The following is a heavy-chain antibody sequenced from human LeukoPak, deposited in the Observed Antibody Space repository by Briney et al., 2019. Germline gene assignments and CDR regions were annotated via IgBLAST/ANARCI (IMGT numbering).Heavy chain of an antibody. V-gene: IGHV3-21*01. Sequence: GGSLRLSYAVSGFPFSIYNMDWARQAPGKGLEWVSSISSSTSYIFYTDSVKGRFTISRDNAKNSLYLQVNSLRDEDTAVYYWAREDNGGYGGLDYWGQGTLVTVSS. CDR2: ISSSTSYI. D-gene: IGHD4-17*01. J-gene: IGHJ4*02. CDR1: GFPFSIYN. CDR3: AREDNGGYGGLDY.